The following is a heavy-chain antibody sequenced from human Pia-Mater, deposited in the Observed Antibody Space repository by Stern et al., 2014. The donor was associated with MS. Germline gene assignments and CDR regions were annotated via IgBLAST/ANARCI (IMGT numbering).Heavy chain of an antibody. CDR1: GYTFTGYY. J-gene: IGHJ6*02. CDR2: INPNSGGT. V-gene: IGHV1-2*06. CDR3: ARSSYCSGGSCYYYYGMDV. D-gene: IGHD2-15*01. Sequence: QMQLVQSGAEVKKPGASVKVSCKASGYTFTGYYMHWVRQAPGQGLQWMGRINPNSGGTNYAQKFQGRVTMTRDTSISTAYMELSRLRSDDTAVYYCARSSYCSGGSCYYYYGMDVWGQGTTVTVSS.